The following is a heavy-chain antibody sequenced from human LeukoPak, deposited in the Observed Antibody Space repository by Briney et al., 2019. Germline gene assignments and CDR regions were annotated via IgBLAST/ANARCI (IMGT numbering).Heavy chain of an antibody. V-gene: IGHV3-66*01. CDR1: GFIINHYY. D-gene: IGHD2-21*02. CDR2: IYTGGST. Sequence: GGSLLLSCAASGFIINHYYMTWIRPAPGKGLDWVSVIYTGGSTNYGDSVKGRFTISRDNSKNTLYLQMNSLRADDTAIYYCARGQSYCGADCYSDWGQGTLVTVSS. CDR3: ARGQSYCGADCYSD. J-gene: IGHJ4*02.